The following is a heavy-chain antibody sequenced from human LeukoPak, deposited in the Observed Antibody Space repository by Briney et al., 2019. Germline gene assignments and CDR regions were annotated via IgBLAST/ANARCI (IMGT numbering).Heavy chain of an antibody. D-gene: IGHD3-22*01. CDR2: IYYSGST. CDR3: AITTYYDSSGFYFDY. CDR1: GGSISSYY. V-gene: IGHV4-59*12. Sequence: SETLSLTCTVSGGSISSYYWSWIRQPPGKGLEWIGYIYYSGSTNYNPSLKGRVAISVDTSENQFSLKLSSVTAADTAVYYCAITTYYDSSGFYFDYWGQGTLVTVSS. J-gene: IGHJ4*02.